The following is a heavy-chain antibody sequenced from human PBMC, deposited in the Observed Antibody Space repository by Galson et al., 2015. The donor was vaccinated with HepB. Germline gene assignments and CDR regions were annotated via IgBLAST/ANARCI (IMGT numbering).Heavy chain of an antibody. V-gene: IGHV3-11*06. CDR3: TRVADADYGDHSYFDS. J-gene: IGHJ4*02. CDR2: XXSSTTYX. D-gene: IGHD4-17*01. Sequence: SLRLSCAASGFTFSXYYMSXIRQAXXXGLEXXSYXXSSTTYXXXADSXXXRFTISRDNAKNSLYLQMNSLRAEDTAVYYCTRVADADYGDHSYFDSWGQGTLVTVSS. CDR1: GFTFSXYY.